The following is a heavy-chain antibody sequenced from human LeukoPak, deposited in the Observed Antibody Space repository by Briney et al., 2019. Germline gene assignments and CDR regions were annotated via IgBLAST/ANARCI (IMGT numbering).Heavy chain of an antibody. V-gene: IGHV4-61*02. D-gene: IGHD5-24*01. J-gene: IGHJ4*02. CDR2: IYTSEST. CDR1: GGSISSGTYY. CDR3: ARGVDGYTLDY. Sequence: SQTLSLTCTVSGGSISSGTYYWSWIRQPAGKGLEWIGRIYTSESTNYNPSLKSRVTISVDTPKNHFSLKLSSVTAADTAIYYCARGVDGYTLDYRGQGTLVTVSS.